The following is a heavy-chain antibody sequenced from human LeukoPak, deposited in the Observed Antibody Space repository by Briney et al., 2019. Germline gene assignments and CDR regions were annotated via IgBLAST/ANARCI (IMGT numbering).Heavy chain of an antibody. D-gene: IGHD3-22*01. CDR1: GYTFTGYY. CDR3: ARGERYDSSGYPDS. J-gene: IGHJ4*02. Sequence: ASVKVSCKASGYTFTGYYMHWVQQAPGQGLEWMGWTNPNTGGTNYAQKFQGRVTMTRDTSISTAYMELTRLTSDDTAVYYCARGERYDSSGYPDSWGQGTLVTVSS. V-gene: IGHV1-2*02. CDR2: TNPNTGGT.